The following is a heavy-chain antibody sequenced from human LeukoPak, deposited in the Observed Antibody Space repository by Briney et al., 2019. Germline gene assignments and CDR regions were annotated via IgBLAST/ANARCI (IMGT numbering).Heavy chain of an antibody. CDR2: INPNSGGT. CDR1: GYTFTGYY. J-gene: IGHJ4*02. Sequence: ASVKVSCKASGYTFTGYYMHWVRQAPGQGLEWMGWINPNSGGTNYAQKFQGRVTITRDTSISTAYMELSRLRSDDTAVYYCATDLGYYYDSSGYPYYFDYWGQGTLVTVSS. V-gene: IGHV1-2*02. D-gene: IGHD3-22*01. CDR3: ATDLGYYYDSSGYPYYFDY.